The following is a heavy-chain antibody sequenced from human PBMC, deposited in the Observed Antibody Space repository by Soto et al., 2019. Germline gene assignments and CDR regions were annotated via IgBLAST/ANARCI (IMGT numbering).Heavy chain of an antibody. V-gene: IGHV3-74*01. CDR3: ASSQELFWSGYYTPYYYYMDV. D-gene: IGHD3-3*01. Sequence: GGSLRLSCAASGFTFSSYSMNWVRQAPGKGLEWVSRINSDGSSTSYADSVKGRFTISRDNAKNTLYLQMNSLRAEDTAVYYCASSQELFWSGYYTPYYYYMDVWGKGTTVTVSS. CDR1: GFTFSSYS. J-gene: IGHJ6*03. CDR2: INSDGSST.